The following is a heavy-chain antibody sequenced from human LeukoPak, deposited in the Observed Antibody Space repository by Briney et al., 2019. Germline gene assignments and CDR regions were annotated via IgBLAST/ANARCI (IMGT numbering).Heavy chain of an antibody. V-gene: IGHV4-59*08. CDR2: IYYSGST. D-gene: IGHD6-25*01. CDR1: GGSISSYY. CDR3: ARQGGGFWYFDL. Sequence: PSETLSLTCTVSGGSISSYYWSWIRQPPGKGLEWIGYIYYSGSTNYNPSLKSRFTISVDTSKNQFSLRLSSVPAADTAVYYCARQGGGFWYFDLWGRGTLVTVSS. J-gene: IGHJ2*01.